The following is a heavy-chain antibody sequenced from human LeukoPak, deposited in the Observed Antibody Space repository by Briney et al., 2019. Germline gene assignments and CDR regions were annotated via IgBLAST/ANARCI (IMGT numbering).Heavy chain of an antibody. CDR1: GYTFTSYY. Sequence: GASVKVSCKASGYTFTSYYMHWVRQAPGQGLEWMGWINPNTGGTNYSQKFQGRVTMTSDTSISTAYMELSSLRSDDTAVYYCSTAFGVVDFDYWGQGTLVTVSS. V-gene: IGHV1-2*02. CDR2: INPNTGGT. D-gene: IGHD3-3*01. J-gene: IGHJ4*02. CDR3: STAFGVVDFDY.